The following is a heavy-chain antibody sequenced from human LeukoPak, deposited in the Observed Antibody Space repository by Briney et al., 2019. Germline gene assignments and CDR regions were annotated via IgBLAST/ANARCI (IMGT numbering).Heavy chain of an antibody. J-gene: IGHJ4*02. CDR2: ITGDSSST. V-gene: IGHV3-23*01. Sequence: GGSLRLSCTASGFTFDNFVMNWVRQAPGKGLEWVSGITGDSSSTYYAVTTEGRFSVSRDNSKNILYLRLKNLRDDDTAVYYCAKGGWRIFGMAIDSWGQGTPVTVSS. CDR1: GFTFDNFV. CDR3: AKGGWRIFGMAIDS. D-gene: IGHD3-3*01.